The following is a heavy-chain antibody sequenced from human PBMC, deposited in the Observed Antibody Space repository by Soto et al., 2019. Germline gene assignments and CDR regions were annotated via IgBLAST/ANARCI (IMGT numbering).Heavy chain of an antibody. V-gene: IGHV1-3*01. J-gene: IGHJ5*02. CDR2: INVGNGNT. CDR3: ARDDSSGPGRFDP. D-gene: IGHD3-22*01. Sequence: ASVKVSCKASGYKFSSYAIHWVRQAPGQRLEWMGWINVGNGNTKYSQKFHDRVTIIRDTSADTAYMEVSSLRSEDTAVYYCARDDSSGPGRFDPWGQGTLVTVSS. CDR1: GYKFSSYA.